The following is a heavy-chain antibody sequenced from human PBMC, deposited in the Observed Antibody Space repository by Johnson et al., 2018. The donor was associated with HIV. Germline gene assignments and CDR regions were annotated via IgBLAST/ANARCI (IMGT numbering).Heavy chain of an antibody. V-gene: IGHV3-66*01. J-gene: IGHJ3*02. D-gene: IGHD3-10*01. CDR2: IYSGGST. CDR3: ARDFSVRAFDI. Sequence: VQLVESGGGVVQPGRSLRLSCAASGFTFSSYAMHWVRQAPGKGLEWVSVIYSGGSTYYADSVKGRFTISRDNSKNTLYLQMNSLRAEDTAVYYCARDFSVRAFDIWGQGTMVTVSS. CDR1: GFTFSSYA.